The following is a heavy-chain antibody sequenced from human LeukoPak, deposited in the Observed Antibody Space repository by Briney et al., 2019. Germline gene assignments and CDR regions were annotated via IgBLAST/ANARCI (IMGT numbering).Heavy chain of an antibody. CDR1: GFTFTNYA. D-gene: IGHD4-23*01. V-gene: IGHV3-23*01. J-gene: IGHJ4*02. Sequence: GGSLRLSCAASGFTFTNYAMNWVRRAPGKGLEWVSGISESGGSTYYADSVKGRFTISRDNSRDTVYLQMNSLRVEDTAVYYCAKTSGGNYWGQGTLVTVSP. CDR2: ISESGGST. CDR3: AKTSGGNY.